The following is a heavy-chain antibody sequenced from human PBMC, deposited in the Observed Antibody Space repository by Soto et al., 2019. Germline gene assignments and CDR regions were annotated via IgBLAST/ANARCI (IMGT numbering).Heavy chain of an antibody. CDR2: IYYSGST. J-gene: IGHJ3*02. CDR3: ARPGTSYYDSSGWVVSAFDI. V-gene: IGHV4-39*01. D-gene: IGHD3-22*01. CDR1: GGSISSSSYY. Sequence: QLQLQESGPGLVKPSETLSLTCTVSGGSISSSSYYWGWIRQPPGKGLEWIGSIYYSGSTYYNPSLKSRVTISVDTSKNQFSLKLSSVTAADTAVYYCARPGTSYYDSSGWVVSAFDIWGQGTMVTVSS.